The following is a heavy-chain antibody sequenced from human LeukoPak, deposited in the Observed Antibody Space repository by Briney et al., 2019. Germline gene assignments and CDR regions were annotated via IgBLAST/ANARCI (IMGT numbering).Heavy chain of an antibody. D-gene: IGHD4-17*01. Sequence: SVKVSCKASGGTFSSYAISWVRQAPGQGLEWMGGIIPIFGTANYAQKFQGRVTITADKSTSTAYMELSSLRSEDTAVYYCANPPTVTKIRFDSWGQGTLVTVSS. CDR2: IIPIFGTA. CDR3: ANPPTVTKIRFDS. J-gene: IGHJ5*01. CDR1: GGTFSSYA. V-gene: IGHV1-69*06.